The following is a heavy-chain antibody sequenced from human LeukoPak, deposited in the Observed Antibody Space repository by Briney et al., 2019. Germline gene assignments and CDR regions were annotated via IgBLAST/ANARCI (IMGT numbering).Heavy chain of an antibody. CDR3: ARGGIAEAGLDY. D-gene: IGHD6-13*01. CDR1: GYTFAIFD. CDR2: MNPNSGNT. J-gene: IGHJ4*02. V-gene: IGHV1-8*02. Sequence: ASVKVSCKASGYTFAIFDIYWVRQAAGRGLEWMGWMNPNSGNTGYAEKFQGRVAMTRSTSISTAYMELSSLTSEDTAVYYCARGGIAEAGLDYWGRGTLVTVSS.